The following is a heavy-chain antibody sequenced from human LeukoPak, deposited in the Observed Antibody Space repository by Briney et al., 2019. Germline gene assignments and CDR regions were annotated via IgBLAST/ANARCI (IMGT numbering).Heavy chain of an antibody. V-gene: IGHV1-58*02. Sequence: SVKVSCKASGFTFTSSAMQWVRQARGQRLEWIGWIVVGSGNTNYAQKFQERVTITRDMSTSAAYMELSSLRSEDTAVYYCAATYYYGSGSYRFDYWGQGTLVTVSS. J-gene: IGHJ4*02. CDR2: IVVGSGNT. CDR3: AATYYYGSGSYRFDY. CDR1: GFTFTSSA. D-gene: IGHD3-10*01.